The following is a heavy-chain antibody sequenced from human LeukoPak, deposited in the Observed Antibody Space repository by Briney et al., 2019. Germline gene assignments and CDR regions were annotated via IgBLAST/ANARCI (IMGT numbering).Heavy chain of an antibody. Sequence: ASVNVSCKASGYTFTSYYMHWVRQAPGQGLEWMGIINPSGGSTSYAQKFQGRVTMTRDTSTSTVYMELSSLRSEDTAVYYCASEAIIVVVPAALVSYGMDVWGQGTTVTVSS. D-gene: IGHD2-2*01. V-gene: IGHV1-46*01. CDR2: INPSGGST. CDR3: ASEAIIVVVPAALVSYGMDV. CDR1: GYTFTSYY. J-gene: IGHJ6*02.